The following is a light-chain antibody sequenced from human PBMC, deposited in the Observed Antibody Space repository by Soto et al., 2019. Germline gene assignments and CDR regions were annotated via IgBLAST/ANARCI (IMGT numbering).Light chain of an antibody. Sequence: QSALTQPASVSGSPGQSITISCTGTSSDVGGYNYVSWYQQHPGKAPKLVIYDVTNRPSGGSDRFSGSKSGNTASLTISGLQAEDEADYHCSSYTSSSTVIFGGGTKVTVL. CDR3: SSYTSSSTVI. J-gene: IGLJ2*01. CDR2: DVT. CDR1: SSDVGGYNY. V-gene: IGLV2-14*01.